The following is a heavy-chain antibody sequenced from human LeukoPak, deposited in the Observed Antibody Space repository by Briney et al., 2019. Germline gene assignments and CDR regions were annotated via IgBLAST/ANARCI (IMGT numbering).Heavy chain of an antibody. Sequence: GGSLRLSCAASGFTFSSYSMNWVRQAPGKGLEWVSSIYYADSVKGRFTISRDNTQNSLSLQMNSLRAEDTAVYYCVREAAATLFDYWGQGTLVTVSS. D-gene: IGHD1-26*01. CDR1: GFTFSSYS. J-gene: IGHJ4*02. V-gene: IGHV3-21*01. CDR3: VREAAATLFDY. CDR2: I.